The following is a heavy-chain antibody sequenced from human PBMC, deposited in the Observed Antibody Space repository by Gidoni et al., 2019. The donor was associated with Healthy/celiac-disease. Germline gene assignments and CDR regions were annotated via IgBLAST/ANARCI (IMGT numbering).Heavy chain of an antibody. J-gene: IGHJ6*02. CDR2: IIPILGIA. CDR1: GGTFSIYT. V-gene: IGHV1-69*02. Sequence: QVQLVQSGAEVKKPGSSVKVSCKASGGTFSIYTISGVRQAPGHGLEWMGRIIPILGIANYAQKFQGRVTITADKSTSTAYMELSSLRSEDTAVYYCARGERYSSSSSVYYYGMDVWGQGTTVTVSS. CDR3: ARGERYSSSSSVYYYGMDV. D-gene: IGHD6-6*01.